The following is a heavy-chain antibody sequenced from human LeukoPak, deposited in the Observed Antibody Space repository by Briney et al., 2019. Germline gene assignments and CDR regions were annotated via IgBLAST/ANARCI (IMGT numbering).Heavy chain of an antibody. Sequence: GASVKVSCKASGYTFTSYGISWVRQAPGQGLEWMGWISAYNGNTNYAQKLQGRVTMTTDTSTGTAYMELRSLRSDDTAVYYCTIIPNVILFTHYFEYWGQGTLVTVSS. CDR2: ISAYNGNT. D-gene: IGHD2-21*01. J-gene: IGHJ4*02. CDR1: GYTFTSYG. CDR3: TIIPNVILFTHYFEY. V-gene: IGHV1-18*01.